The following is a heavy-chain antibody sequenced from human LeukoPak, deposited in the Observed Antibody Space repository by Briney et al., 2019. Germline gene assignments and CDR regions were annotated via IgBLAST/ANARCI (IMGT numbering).Heavy chain of an antibody. V-gene: IGHV3-21*01. Sequence: GGSLRLSCAASGFTFSSYNMNWVRQAPGKGLEWVSSISSGSSYIYYADSVKGRFTTSRDTAKNSLYLQMNSLRAEDTAVYYCASVAVAGYFDSWGQGTLVTVSS. D-gene: IGHD6-19*01. CDR3: ASVAVAGYFDS. CDR1: GFTFSSYN. J-gene: IGHJ4*02. CDR2: ISSGSSYI.